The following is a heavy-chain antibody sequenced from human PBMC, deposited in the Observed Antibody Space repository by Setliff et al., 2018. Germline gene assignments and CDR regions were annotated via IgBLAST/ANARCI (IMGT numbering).Heavy chain of an antibody. V-gene: IGHV1-69*10. CDR1: GGTFSSYA. D-gene: IGHD3-10*01. CDR3: ARDRNYYGSGSYYNADAFDI. Sequence: EASVKVSCKASGGTFSSYAISWVRQAPGQGLEWMGGIIPILGIANYAQKFQGRVTITADESTSTAYMELSSLRSEDTAVYYCARDRNYYGSGSYYNADAFDIWGQGTMVTVSS. CDR2: IIPILGIA. J-gene: IGHJ3*02.